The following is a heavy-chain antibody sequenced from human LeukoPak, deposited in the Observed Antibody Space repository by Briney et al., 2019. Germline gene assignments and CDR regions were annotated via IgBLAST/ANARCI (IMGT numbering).Heavy chain of an antibody. V-gene: IGHV3-7*01. CDR3: ARVALDPNCGGDCYYNWYFDL. CDR2: IKEDGGEK. D-gene: IGHD2-21*02. CDR1: GFTFSRYW. J-gene: IGHJ2*01. Sequence: PGGSLRLSCAASGFTFSRYWMSWVRQAPGKGLEWVANIKEDGGEKFHVDSVKGRFTISRDNAKNTLYLQMNSLRAEDTAVYYCARVALDPNCGGDCYYNWYFDLWGRGTLVTVSS.